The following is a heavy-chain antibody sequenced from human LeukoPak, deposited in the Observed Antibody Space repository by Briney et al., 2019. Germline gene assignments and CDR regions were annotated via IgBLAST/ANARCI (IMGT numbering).Heavy chain of an antibody. D-gene: IGHD5-18*01. CDR2: IYYSGST. Sequence: SETLSLTCTVSGGSISSYYWSWIRQPPGKGLEWIGYIYYSGSTNYNPSLKSRVTISVDTSKNQFSLKLSSVTAADTAVYYCARHGKPRGYSYGEVRFDYWGQGTLVTVSS. V-gene: IGHV4-59*08. J-gene: IGHJ4*02. CDR3: ARHGKPRGYSYGEVRFDY. CDR1: GGSISSYY.